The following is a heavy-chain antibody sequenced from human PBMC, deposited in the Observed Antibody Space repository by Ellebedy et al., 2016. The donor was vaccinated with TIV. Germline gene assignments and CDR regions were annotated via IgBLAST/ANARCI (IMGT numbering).Heavy chain of an antibody. Sequence: GESLKISCGVSGFIFSRNWMSWVRQAPGKGLEWVANIKQDGSDKKYVDSVKGRFTISRDNAKNSLYLQMNSLRAEDTAVYYCARTDSSSSGYFDYWGQGTLVTVSS. J-gene: IGHJ4*02. CDR2: IKQDGSDK. CDR1: GFIFSRNW. V-gene: IGHV3-7*03. CDR3: ARTDSSSSGYFDY. D-gene: IGHD6-6*01.